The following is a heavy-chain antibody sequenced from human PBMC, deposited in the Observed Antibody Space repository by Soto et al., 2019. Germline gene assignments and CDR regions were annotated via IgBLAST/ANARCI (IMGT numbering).Heavy chain of an antibody. CDR2: IWYDGSRE. CDR3: ARDRRITARPSVYFGMDV. Sequence: GSLRLSCAASGFSFRNYNMHWVRQAPGKGLEWVAVIWYDGSREYFGDSVKGRFTISRDNAKNTLFLQMNSLRAEDMGVYYCARDRRITARPSVYFGMDVWGQGTTVTVSS. D-gene: IGHD6-6*01. CDR1: GFSFRNYN. J-gene: IGHJ6*02. V-gene: IGHV3-33*01.